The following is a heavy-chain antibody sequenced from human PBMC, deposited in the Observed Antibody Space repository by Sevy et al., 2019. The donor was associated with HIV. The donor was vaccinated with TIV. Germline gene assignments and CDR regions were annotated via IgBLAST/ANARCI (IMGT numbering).Heavy chain of an antibody. V-gene: IGHV3-11*06. J-gene: IGHJ6*02. CDR1: KFTFSDYY. CDR3: ARGLAALPGYYYGMDV. CDR2: ISSSSTYT. D-gene: IGHD6-6*01. Sequence: GGSLRLSCTASKFTFSDYYMSWIRQAPGKGLEWVSYISSSSTYTNYADSVKGRFTISRDNSKNTLYLQMNSLRTDDTAVYYCARGLAALPGYYYGMDVWGQGTTVTVSS.